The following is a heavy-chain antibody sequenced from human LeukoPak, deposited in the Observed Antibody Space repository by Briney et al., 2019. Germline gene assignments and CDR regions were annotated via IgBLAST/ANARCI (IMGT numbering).Heavy chain of an antibody. D-gene: IGHD2-15*01. Sequence: ASVKVSCKASGYTFTGYYLHWVRQAPGQGLEWMVWINPNSGGTNYAQKFQGRVTMTRDTSISTAYMELSRLRSDDTAVYYCARGYCSGGSCYTLPFGYWGQGTLVTVSS. CDR2: INPNSGGT. V-gene: IGHV1-2*02. CDR1: GYTFTGYY. CDR3: ARGYCSGGSCYTLPFGY. J-gene: IGHJ4*02.